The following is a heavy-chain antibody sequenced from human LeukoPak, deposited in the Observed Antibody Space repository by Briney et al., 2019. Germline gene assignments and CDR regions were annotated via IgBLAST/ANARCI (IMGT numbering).Heavy chain of an antibody. CDR1: GFTFSSYS. CDR3: ARAHRPSGGSYYH. V-gene: IGHV3-48*01. CDR2: ISSSSSTI. Sequence: GGSLRLSCAASGFTFSSYSMNWVRQAPGKGLEWVSYISSSSSTIYYADSVKGRFTISRDNAKNSLYLQMNSLRAEDTAVYYCARAHRPSGGSYYHWGQGTLVTVSS. D-gene: IGHD1-26*01. J-gene: IGHJ5*02.